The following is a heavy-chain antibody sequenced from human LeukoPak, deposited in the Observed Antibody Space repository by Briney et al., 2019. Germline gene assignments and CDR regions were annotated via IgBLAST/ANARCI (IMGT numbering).Heavy chain of an antibody. CDR1: GGSISSGGYY. Sequence: SQTLSLTCIVSGGSISSGGYYWSWIRQHPGKGLEWIGYIYDSGTTYYNPSLKSRVSISVDTSKNQFSLKLSSVTAADTAVYYCARGGDRRGFDYWGEGTLVTVCS. V-gene: IGHV4-31*03. J-gene: IGHJ4*02. CDR2: IYDSGTT. D-gene: IGHD1-14*01. CDR3: ARGGDRRGFDY.